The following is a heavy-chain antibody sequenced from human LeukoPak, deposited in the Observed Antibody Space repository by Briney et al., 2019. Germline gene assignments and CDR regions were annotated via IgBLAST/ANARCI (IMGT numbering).Heavy chain of an antibody. CDR3: ASGNYYDSSGYG. J-gene: IGHJ3*01. CDR1: GGSISSSSYY. CDR2: IYYSGST. D-gene: IGHD3-22*01. V-gene: IGHV4-39*01. Sequence: NPSETLSLTCTVSGGSISSSSYYWGWIRQPPGKGLEWIGSIYYSGSTYYHPSLKSRVTISVDTSKNQFSLKLSSVTAADTAVYYCASGNYYDSSGYGWGQGTRITVSS.